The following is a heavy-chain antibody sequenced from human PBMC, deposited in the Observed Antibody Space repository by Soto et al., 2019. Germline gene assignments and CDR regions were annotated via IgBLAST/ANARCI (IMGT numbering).Heavy chain of an antibody. J-gene: IGHJ3*02. CDR3: ARDADILTYSDAFDI. CDR2: IGSSSRYT. D-gene: IGHD3-9*01. V-gene: IGHV3-11*05. CDR1: GYTFSDYY. Sequence: QVQLVESGGGLVKPGGSLRLSCAASGYTFSDYYMSWIRQAPGKGLEWVSYIGSSSRYTNYADSVKGRFTISRDSAKNSLYLQMNSLRAEDTAVYYCARDADILTYSDAFDIWGHGTMVTVSS.